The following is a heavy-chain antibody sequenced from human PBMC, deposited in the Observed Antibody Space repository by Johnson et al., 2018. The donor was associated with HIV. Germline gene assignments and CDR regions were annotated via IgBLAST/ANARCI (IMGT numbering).Heavy chain of an antibody. V-gene: IGHV3-30*04. CDR2: TSYDEIKK. CDR3: ARDVCSRLQVTGNDAFDI. D-gene: IGHD6-13*01. J-gene: IGHJ3*02. Sequence: QVQLVESGGGVVQPGRSLRLSCAASGFTFSDYAMHWVRLAPGKGLEWVAVTSYDEIKKNYADSVKGRFTISRDNSKNTLYLQMNSLRAEDTAVYYGARDVCSRLQVTGNDAFDIWGQVTMVTVSS. CDR1: GFTFSDYA.